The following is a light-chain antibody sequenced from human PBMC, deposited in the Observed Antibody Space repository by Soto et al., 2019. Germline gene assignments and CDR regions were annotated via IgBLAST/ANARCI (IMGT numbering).Light chain of an antibody. CDR3: QQYGSSPPIT. J-gene: IGKJ3*01. CDR1: QTISSNN. V-gene: IGKV3-20*01. CDR2: AAS. Sequence: EILLTQSPGTLSLSPGERATLSCRASQTISSNNLAWYQQKPGQAPRLLIYAASSRDTGIPDRFSGSGSGTDFTLTISRLEPEDCAVYYCQQYGSSPPITCGPGTKVGIK.